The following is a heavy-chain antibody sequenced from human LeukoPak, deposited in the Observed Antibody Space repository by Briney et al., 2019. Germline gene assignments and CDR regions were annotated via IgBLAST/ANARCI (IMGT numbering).Heavy chain of an antibody. J-gene: IGHJ4*02. V-gene: IGHV4-34*01. Sequence: SETLSLTCAVYGGSFSGYYWSWIRQPPGKGLEWIGEINHSGSTNYNPSLESRVTISVDTSKNQFSLKLSSVTAADTAVYYCARGYLVGYYDSSGYYYYFDYWGQGTLVTVSS. CDR1: GGSFSGYY. D-gene: IGHD3-22*01. CDR2: INHSGST. CDR3: ARGYLVGYYDSSGYYYYFDY.